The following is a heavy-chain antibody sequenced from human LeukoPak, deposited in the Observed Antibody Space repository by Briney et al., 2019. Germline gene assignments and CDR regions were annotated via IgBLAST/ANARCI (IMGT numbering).Heavy chain of an antibody. CDR2: IYTSGST. J-gene: IGHJ5*02. D-gene: IGHD5-18*01. CDR1: GDSISKYY. V-gene: IGHV4-4*07. CDR3: ARDVGYSYGYNWFDP. Sequence: PSETLSLTCTVSGDSISKYYWSWLRQPAGKGLEWIGRIYTSGSTNYNPSLKSRVTISVDTSKNQFSLKLSSVTAADTAVYYCARDVGYSYGYNWFDPWGQGTLVTVSS.